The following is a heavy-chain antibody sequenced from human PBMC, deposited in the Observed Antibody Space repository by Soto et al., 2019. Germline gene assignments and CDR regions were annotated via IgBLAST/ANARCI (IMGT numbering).Heavy chain of an antibody. Sequence: DVQLLESGGGLVQPGGSLRLSCVASGFTFSSYAMCWVRQAPGKGLEWVSTIGASGGTTYYADSVRGRLTISRDNSKNTLYLQMNSLTTRDTAIYFCAKDSIGLGDYVLYSWGQGTLVTVSS. CDR3: AKDSIGLGDYVLYS. V-gene: IGHV3-23*01. CDR2: IGASGGTT. D-gene: IGHD4-17*01. J-gene: IGHJ4*02. CDR1: GFTFSSYA.